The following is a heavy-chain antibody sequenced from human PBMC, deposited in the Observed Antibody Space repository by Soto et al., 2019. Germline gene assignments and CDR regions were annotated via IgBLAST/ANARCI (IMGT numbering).Heavy chain of an antibody. D-gene: IGHD6-19*01. CDR3: AKDIGGGWYYFDY. CDR2: ISGSDLST. Sequence: EVQVLESGGGLVQPGGSLRLSCAASGFTFSNCAMSWVRQAPGKGLEWVSTISGSDLSTYYADSVKGRFTISRDNSKNTLYLQMNSLRDEDTALYYCAKDIGGGWYYFDYWGQGTLVTVSS. CDR1: GFTFSNCA. J-gene: IGHJ4*02. V-gene: IGHV3-23*01.